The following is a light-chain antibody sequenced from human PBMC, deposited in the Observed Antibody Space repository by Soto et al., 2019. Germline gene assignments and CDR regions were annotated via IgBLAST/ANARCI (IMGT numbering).Light chain of an antibody. Sequence: QSALTQPASVSGSPGQSITISCTGTSSDVGGYNYVSWYQQHPGKAPKLMIYDVSNRPSGVSNRFSGSKSGNTASLTISGLQAEDEAAYFCGSYKSSSTLVFGGGTKLTVL. CDR2: DVS. CDR3: GSYKSSSTLV. V-gene: IGLV2-14*03. CDR1: SSDVGGYNY. J-gene: IGLJ2*01.